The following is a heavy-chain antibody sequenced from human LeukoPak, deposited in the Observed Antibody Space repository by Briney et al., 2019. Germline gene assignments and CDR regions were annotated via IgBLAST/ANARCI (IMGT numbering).Heavy chain of an antibody. J-gene: IGHJ4*02. CDR2: IIPIFGTA. CDR1: GGTFSSYA. CDR3: ARGGSVTSATSFDY. Sequence: SVQVSCQASGGTFSSYAISWVRQAPGQGLEWMGGIIPIFGTANYAQKFQGRVTITADESTSTAYMELSSLRSEDTAVYYCARGGSVTSATSFDYWGQGTLVTVSS. V-gene: IGHV1-69*01. D-gene: IGHD3-10*01.